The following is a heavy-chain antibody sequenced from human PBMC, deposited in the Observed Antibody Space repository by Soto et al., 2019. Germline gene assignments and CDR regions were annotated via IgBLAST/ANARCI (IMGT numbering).Heavy chain of an antibody. CDR2: IIPILGIA. CDR3: ALQVVAAISPRKHDY. Sequence: GASVKVSCKASGGTFSSYTISWVRQAPGQGLEWMGRIIPILGIANYAQKFQGRATITADKSTSTAYMELSSLRSEDTAVYYCALQVVAAISPRKHDYWGQGTLVTVSS. V-gene: IGHV1-69*02. J-gene: IGHJ4*02. D-gene: IGHD2-15*01. CDR1: GGTFSSYT.